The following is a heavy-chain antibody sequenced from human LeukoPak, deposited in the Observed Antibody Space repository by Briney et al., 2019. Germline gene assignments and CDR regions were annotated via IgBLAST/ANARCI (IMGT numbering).Heavy chain of an antibody. Sequence: SETLSLTCTVSGGSISSYYRSWIRQPPGKGLEWIGYIYYSGSTNYNPSLKSRVTISVDTSKNQFSLKLSSVTAADTAVYYCARGRSGYYAFDIWGQGTMVTVSS. CDR3: ARGRSGYYAFDI. CDR2: IYYSGST. CDR1: GGSISSYY. V-gene: IGHV4-59*01. J-gene: IGHJ3*02. D-gene: IGHD3-22*01.